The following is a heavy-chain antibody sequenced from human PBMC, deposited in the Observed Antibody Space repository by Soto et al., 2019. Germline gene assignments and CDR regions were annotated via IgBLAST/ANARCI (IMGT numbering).Heavy chain of an antibody. CDR3: AKDLEVWELPPRHFGMDV. V-gene: IGHV3-53*01. Sequence: GGSLRLSCAASGFTVSSNYMSWVRQAPGKGLEWVSVIYSGGSTYYADSVKGRFTISRHNSKNTLFLQMSSLRAEDTALYYCAKDLEVWELPPRHFGMDVWGLGTTVTVSS. CDR1: GFTVSSNY. J-gene: IGHJ6*02. D-gene: IGHD3-10*01. CDR2: IYSGGST.